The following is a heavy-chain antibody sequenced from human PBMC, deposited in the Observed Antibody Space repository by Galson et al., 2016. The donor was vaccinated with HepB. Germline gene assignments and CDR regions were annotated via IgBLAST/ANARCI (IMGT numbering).Heavy chain of an antibody. Sequence: SLRLSCAASGFIFSNYEMSWVRQAPGKGLEWVAVIWYDGSNEYYADSVKGRFTISRDNSKNTLYLQMNSLRAEDTAVYYCASLGSLGSFSRGLYWGQGTLVTVSS. V-gene: IGHV3-33*01. CDR1: GFIFSNYE. D-gene: IGHD3-10*01. CDR3: ASLGSLGSFSRGLY. J-gene: IGHJ4*02. CDR2: IWYDGSNE.